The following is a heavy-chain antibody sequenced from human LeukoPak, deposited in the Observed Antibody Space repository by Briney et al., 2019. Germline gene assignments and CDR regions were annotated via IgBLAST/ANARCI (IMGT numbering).Heavy chain of an antibody. D-gene: IGHD3-10*02. Sequence: GGSLRLSCAASGFTFSSYGMHWVRQAPGKGLEWVAYIQFDGSNEQYADSVKGRFSISRDSSKNILYLQMNSLRAEDTAVYYCAELGITMIGGVWGKGTTVTISS. V-gene: IGHV3-30*02. J-gene: IGHJ6*04. CDR3: AELGITMIGGV. CDR1: GFTFSSYG. CDR2: IQFDGSNE.